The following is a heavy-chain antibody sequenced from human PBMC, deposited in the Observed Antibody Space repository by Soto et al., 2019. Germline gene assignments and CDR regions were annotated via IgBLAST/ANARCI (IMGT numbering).Heavy chain of an antibody. D-gene: IGHD1-26*01. CDR1: GYTFTGYY. V-gene: IGHV1-2*04. Sequence: GASVKVSCKASGYTFTGYYMHWVRQAPGQGLEWMGWINPNSGGTNYAQKFQGWVTMTRDTSISTAYMELSRLRSDDTAVYYCASESGTAQAPVYYYSGKDVGGNGTKATV. CDR2: INPNSGGT. J-gene: IGHJ6*04. CDR3: ASESGTAQAPVYYYSGKDV.